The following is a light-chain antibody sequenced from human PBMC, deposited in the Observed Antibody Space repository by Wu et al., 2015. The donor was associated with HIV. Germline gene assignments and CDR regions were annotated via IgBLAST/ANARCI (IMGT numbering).Light chain of an antibody. V-gene: IGKV3-11*01. CDR2: DAS. CDR1: QSVSSH. CDR3: QQYGSSTGT. Sequence: EIVLTQSPATVSLSPGERATLSCRASQSVSSHLAWYQQKSGQAPRLLIYDASNRATGIPARFSGSGSGADFTLTISRLEPEDFAVYYCQQYGSSTGTFGQGTKVEIK. J-gene: IGKJ1*01.